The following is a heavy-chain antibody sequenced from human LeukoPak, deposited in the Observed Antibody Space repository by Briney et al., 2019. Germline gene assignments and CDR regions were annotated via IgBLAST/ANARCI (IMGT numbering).Heavy chain of an antibody. CDR1: GFTVSNNY. Sequence: GGSLRLSCAASGFTVSNNYMNWDRQAPGKGLEWVSVLYSGGSTYYADSVKGRFTISRDKSNNTLYLQMNSLRAEDTAVYYCARDSYSGSYYYFDYWGQGTLVTVSS. V-gene: IGHV3-53*01. J-gene: IGHJ4*02. CDR2: LYSGGST. D-gene: IGHD1-26*01. CDR3: ARDSYSGSYYYFDY.